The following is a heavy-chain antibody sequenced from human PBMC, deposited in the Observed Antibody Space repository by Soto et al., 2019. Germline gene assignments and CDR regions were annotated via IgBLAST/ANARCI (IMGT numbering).Heavy chain of an antibody. Sequence: LSLTCTVSGGSLSTYYWSWIRQPPGKGLEWIVYMSYSGSSNYNPSLKSRVAMSVDTSKNQVSLKLSSVTAADTAVYYCAKTRITSTAATFDPWGQGTLVTVSS. J-gene: IGHJ5*02. CDR2: MSYSGSS. CDR1: GGSLSTYY. CDR3: AKTRITSTAATFDP. V-gene: IGHV4-59*01. D-gene: IGHD1-20*01.